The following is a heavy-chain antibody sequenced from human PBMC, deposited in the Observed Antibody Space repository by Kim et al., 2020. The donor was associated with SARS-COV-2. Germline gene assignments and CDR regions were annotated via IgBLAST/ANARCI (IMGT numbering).Heavy chain of an antibody. J-gene: IGHJ4*02. CDR1: GGSFSGYY. CDR3: ARVWGGVLYSSSWRTKYYFDY. V-gene: IGHV4-34*01. D-gene: IGHD6-13*01. Sequence: SETLSLTCAVYGGSFSGYYWSWIRQPPGKGLEWIGEINHSGSTNYNPSLKSRVTISVDTSKNQFSLKLSSVTAADTAVYYCARVWGGVLYSSSWRTKYYFDYWGQGTLVTVSS. CDR2: INHSGST.